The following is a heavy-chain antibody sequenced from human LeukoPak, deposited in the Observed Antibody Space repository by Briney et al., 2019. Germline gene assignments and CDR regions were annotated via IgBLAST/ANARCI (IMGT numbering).Heavy chain of an antibody. CDR2: INHSGST. CDR3: ARYSGSYLSFDY. D-gene: IGHD1-26*01. CDR1: GGSFSGYY. Sequence: KPSETLSLTGAVYGGSFSGYYWSWIRQPPGKGLEWIGEINHSGSTNYNPSLKSRVTISVDTSKNQFSLKLSSVTAADTAVYYCARYSGSYLSFDYWGQGTLVTVSS. V-gene: IGHV4-34*01. J-gene: IGHJ4*02.